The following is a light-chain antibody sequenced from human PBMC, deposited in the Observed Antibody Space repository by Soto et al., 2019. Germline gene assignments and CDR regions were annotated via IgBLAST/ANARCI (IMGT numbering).Light chain of an antibody. CDR1: QSVDSSL. J-gene: IGKJ1*01. V-gene: IGKV3-20*01. CDR2: DAS. Sequence: EIVLTQSPGTLSLSPGERATLSCRASQSVDSSLLAWYQQKPGQAPRLLIYDASTRAPGIPDRFSGSGSGTDFTLTISRLEPEDFAVYYCQQYGSSPQAFGQGTKVDIK. CDR3: QQYGSSPQA.